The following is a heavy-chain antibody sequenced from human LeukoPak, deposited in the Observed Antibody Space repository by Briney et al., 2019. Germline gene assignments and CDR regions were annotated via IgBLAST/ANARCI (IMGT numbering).Heavy chain of an antibody. CDR2: IHYNGIT. Sequence: SETLSLTFTASGSMYNYYWSWIRQPPGKGLEWIGYIHYNGITNYNPSLKSRVTMSLDTSKNQVSLKLNSVTAADTAVYYCARHADSSSPSWFDPWGQGTLVTVSS. D-gene: IGHD6-13*01. V-gene: IGHV4-59*08. CDR1: GSMYNYY. J-gene: IGHJ5*02. CDR3: ARHADSSSPSWFDP.